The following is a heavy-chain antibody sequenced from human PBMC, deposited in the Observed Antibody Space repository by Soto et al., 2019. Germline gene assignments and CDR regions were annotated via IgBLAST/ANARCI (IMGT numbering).Heavy chain of an antibody. Sequence: QVQLVESGGGVVQPGRSLRLSCAASGFTFSSYGMHWVRQAPGKGLEWVAVISYDGSNKYYADSVKGRFTISRDNSKNTLYLQMTSLRAEDTAVYYCAKDPTAMAYYYYYGMDVWGQGTTVTVSS. J-gene: IGHJ6*02. CDR1: GFTFSSYG. CDR2: ISYDGSNK. V-gene: IGHV3-30*18. D-gene: IGHD5-18*01. CDR3: AKDPTAMAYYYYYGMDV.